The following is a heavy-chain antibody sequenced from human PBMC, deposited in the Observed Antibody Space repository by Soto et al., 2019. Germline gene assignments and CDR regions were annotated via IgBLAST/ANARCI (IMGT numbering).Heavy chain of an antibody. CDR1: GGSISSGDYY. J-gene: IGHJ5*02. D-gene: IGHD3-22*01. V-gene: IGHV4-31*03. CDR2: IYFSGTT. Sequence: QVQLQESGPGLVKPSQTLSLTCTVSGGSISSGDYYWSWIRQHPGKGREWIGTIYFSGTTYYNPSLTSRVTISVDTSKNQFSLNLISVTAADTAVYYCARRDRSGFSYWLDTWGQGTLVTVSS. CDR3: ARRDRSGFSYWLDT.